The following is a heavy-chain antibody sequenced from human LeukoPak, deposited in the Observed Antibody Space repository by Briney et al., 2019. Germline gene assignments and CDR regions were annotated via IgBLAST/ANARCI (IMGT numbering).Heavy chain of an antibody. CDR2: IYTSGST. CDR3: AREATTYDY. J-gene: IGHJ4*02. CDR1: GGSISSGSYQ. V-gene: IGHV4-61*02. Sequence: SAALSLTCTVSGGSISSGSYQWSWIRPPAGKGLEWIGRIYTSGSTNYNPSLKSRVTISVDTSKNQFSLKLSSVTAADTAVYYCAREATTYDYWGQGTLVTVSS. D-gene: IGHD5-24*01.